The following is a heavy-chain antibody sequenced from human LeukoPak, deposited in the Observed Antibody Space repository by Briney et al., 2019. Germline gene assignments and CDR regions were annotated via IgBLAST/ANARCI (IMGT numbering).Heavy chain of an antibody. J-gene: IGHJ3*02. CDR3: AKDQEEVLFTIFGVVIPGDAFDI. CDR2: ISGSGGST. CDR1: GFTFSSYA. D-gene: IGHD3-3*01. Sequence: GGSLRLSCAASGFTFSSYAMSWVRQAPGKGLEWVSAISGSGGSTYYADSVKGRFTISRDNSKNTLYLQMNSLRAEDTAVYYCAKDQEEVLFTIFGVVIPGDAFDIWGQGTMVTVSS. V-gene: IGHV3-23*01.